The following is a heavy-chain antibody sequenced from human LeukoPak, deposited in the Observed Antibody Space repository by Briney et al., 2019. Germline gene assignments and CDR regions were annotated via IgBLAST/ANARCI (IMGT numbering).Heavy chain of an antibody. CDR1: GGSFSGYY. Sequence: SETLSLTCAVYGGSFSGYYWSWIRQPPGKGLEWIGEINHSGSTNYNPSLKSRVTISVDTSKNQFSLKLSSVTAAGTAVYYCARGLKFDPWGQGTLVTVSS. J-gene: IGHJ5*02. CDR3: ARGLKFDP. V-gene: IGHV4-34*01. CDR2: INHSGST.